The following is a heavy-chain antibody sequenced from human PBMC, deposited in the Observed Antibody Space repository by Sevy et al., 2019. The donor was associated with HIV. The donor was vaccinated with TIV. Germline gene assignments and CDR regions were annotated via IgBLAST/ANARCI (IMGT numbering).Heavy chain of an antibody. Sequence: GGSLRLSCAASGFTVSSNYMSWVRQAPGKGLEWVSVIYSVGSTYYEDSVKGRFTISRDNSKNTLYLQMNSLRAEDKAVYYCARDQDYGDASGAFDIWGQGTMVTVSS. CDR1: GFTVSSNY. CDR3: ARDQDYGDASGAFDI. V-gene: IGHV3-53*01. D-gene: IGHD4-17*01. CDR2: IYSVGST. J-gene: IGHJ3*02.